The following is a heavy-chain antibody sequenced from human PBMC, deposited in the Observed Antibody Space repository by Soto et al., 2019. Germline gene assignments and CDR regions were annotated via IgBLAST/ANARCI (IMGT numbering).Heavy chain of an antibody. J-gene: IGHJ6*02. V-gene: IGHV3-30-3*01. CDR1: GFTFSSYA. CDR3: EGDPGSSSVVYYYYYGMDV. Sequence: QVQLVESGGGVVQPGRSLRLSCAASGFTFSSYAMHWVRQAPGKGLEWVAVISYDGSNKYYADSVKGRFTISRDNSKNTLYLPKNSLRAENTAVYYGEGDPGSSSVVYYYYYGMDVWGQGTTVTVSS. CDR2: ISYDGSNK. D-gene: IGHD6-6*01.